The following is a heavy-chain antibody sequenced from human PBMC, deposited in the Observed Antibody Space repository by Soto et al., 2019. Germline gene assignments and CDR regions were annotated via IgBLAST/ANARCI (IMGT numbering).Heavy chain of an antibody. J-gene: IGHJ4*02. V-gene: IGHV1-18*01. CDR1: GYTFTSYG. CDR3: ARSFGGPMIVVPPVD. CDR2: ISAYNGNT. D-gene: IGHD3-22*01. Sequence: QVQLVQSGAEVKKPGASVKVSCKASGYTFTSYGISWVRQAPGQGLEWMGWISAYNGNTNYAQKLQGRVTMTTDTSTSTVYMELRSLRSDDTAVYYCARSFGGPMIVVPPVDWGQGTLVTVSS.